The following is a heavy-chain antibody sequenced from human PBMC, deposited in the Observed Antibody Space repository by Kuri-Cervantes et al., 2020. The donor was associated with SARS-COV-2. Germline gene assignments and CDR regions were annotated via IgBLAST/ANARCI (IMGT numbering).Heavy chain of an antibody. V-gene: IGHV3-21*01. D-gene: IGHD5-18*01. CDR2: ISSSSSYI. CDR1: GFTFSSYA. Sequence: GESLKISCAASGFTFSSYAMSWVRQAPGKGREWVSSISSSSSYIYYADSVKGRFTISRDNAKNSLYLQMNSLRAEDTAVYYCARVHSYGPQDYYYYGMDVWGQGTTVTVSS. CDR3: ARVHSYGPQDYYYYGMDV. J-gene: IGHJ6*02.